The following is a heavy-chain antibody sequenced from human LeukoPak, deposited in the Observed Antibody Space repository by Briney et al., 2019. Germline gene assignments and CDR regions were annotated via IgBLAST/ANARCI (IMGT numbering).Heavy chain of an antibody. CDR3: ARDHNWGFDF. J-gene: IGHJ4*02. CDR2: ISSTYNI. CDR1: GFIFSPYA. Sequence: GGSLRLSCAASGFIFSPYAMNWVRQAPGRGLEWVSYISSTYNIYYSDSVRGRFTISRDNAKNSVYLQMNSLRDEDTAVYYCARDHNWGFDFWGQGALVAVSS. V-gene: IGHV3-48*02. D-gene: IGHD7-27*01.